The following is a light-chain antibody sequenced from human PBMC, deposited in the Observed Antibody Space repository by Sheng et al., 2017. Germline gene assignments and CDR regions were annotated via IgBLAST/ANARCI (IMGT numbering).Light chain of an antibody. J-gene: IGLJ1*01. Sequence: QSALTQPASVSGSPGQSITISCTGTISDVGNYNLVSWYQQHPGKAPKLMISEVSKRPSGVSNRFSGSKSGNTASLTVSGLQAEDEADYYCSSYAGSNNFVFGTGTKVTVL. V-gene: IGLV2-23*02. CDR1: ISDVGNYNL. CDR2: EVS. CDR3: SSYAGSNNFV.